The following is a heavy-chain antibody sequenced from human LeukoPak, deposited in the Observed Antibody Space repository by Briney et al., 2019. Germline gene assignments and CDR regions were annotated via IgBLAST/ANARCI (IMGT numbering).Heavy chain of an antibody. V-gene: IGHV1-69*06. Sequence: SVKVSCKASGGTFSSYAISWVRQAPGQVLEWMGGIIPIFGTANYAQKFQGRVTITADKSTSTAYMELSSLRSEDTAVYYCARVRYSSSWRTFHPWGQGTLVTVSS. J-gene: IGHJ5*02. CDR2: IIPIFGTA. CDR1: GGTFSSYA. CDR3: ARVRYSSSWRTFHP. D-gene: IGHD6-13*01.